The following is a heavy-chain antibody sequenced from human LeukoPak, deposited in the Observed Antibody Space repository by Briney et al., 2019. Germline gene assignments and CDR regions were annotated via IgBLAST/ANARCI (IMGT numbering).Heavy chain of an antibody. V-gene: IGHV3-74*01. Sequence: KSGGSLRFSCATSGFTFSSHWMHWVRQAPGEGLVWVSHINIDGSSTTYGDPAKGRFTVSRDSATLFLQMNSLRVDDTAIYYCARGTATTAGIDYWGLGTLVTVSS. J-gene: IGHJ4*02. CDR3: ARGTATTAGIDY. CDR2: INIDGSST. CDR1: GFTFSSHW. D-gene: IGHD6-13*01.